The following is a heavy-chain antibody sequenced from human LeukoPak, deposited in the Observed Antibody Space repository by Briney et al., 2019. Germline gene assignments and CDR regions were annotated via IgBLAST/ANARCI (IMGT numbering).Heavy chain of an antibody. Sequence: ASVKVSCKASGYTFTSYGISWVRQAPGEGLEWMGWISAYNGNTNYAQKLQGRVTMTTDTSTSTAYMELRSLRSDDTAVYYCARGGGRYFDWLSPNFDYWGQGTLVTVSS. CDR2: ISAYNGNT. V-gene: IGHV1-18*01. J-gene: IGHJ4*02. CDR3: ARGGGRYFDWLSPNFDY. CDR1: GYTFTSYG. D-gene: IGHD3-9*01.